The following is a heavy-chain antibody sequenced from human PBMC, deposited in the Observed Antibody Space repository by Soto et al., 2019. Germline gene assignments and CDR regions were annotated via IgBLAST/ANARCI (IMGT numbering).Heavy chain of an antibody. J-gene: IGHJ6*02. CDR2: INPSGGST. V-gene: IGHV1-46*01. D-gene: IGHD5-18*01. Sequence: ASVKVSCKASGYTLTSYYMHWVRQAPGQGLEWMGIINPSGGSTSYAQKFQGRVTMTRDTSTSTVYMELSSLRSEDTAVYYCARDFDTAMVSGGGAWDVWGQGTTVTVSS. CDR1: GYTLTSYY. CDR3: ARDFDTAMVSGGGAWDV.